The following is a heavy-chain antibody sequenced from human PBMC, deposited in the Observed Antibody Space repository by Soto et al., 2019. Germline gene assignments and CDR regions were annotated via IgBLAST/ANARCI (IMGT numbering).Heavy chain of an antibody. CDR1: GGSISSYY. D-gene: IGHD3-3*01. J-gene: IGHJ6*02. V-gene: IGHV4-59*01. Sequence: QVQLQESGPGLVKPSETLSLTCTVSGGSISSYYWSWIRQPPGKGLEWIGYIYYSGSTNYNPSLKSRVTISVDTSTNQFSLRLSSVTTADTAVYYCARDANTIFGVAHRYYYYGMDVWGQGTTVTVSS. CDR2: IYYSGST. CDR3: ARDANTIFGVAHRYYYYGMDV.